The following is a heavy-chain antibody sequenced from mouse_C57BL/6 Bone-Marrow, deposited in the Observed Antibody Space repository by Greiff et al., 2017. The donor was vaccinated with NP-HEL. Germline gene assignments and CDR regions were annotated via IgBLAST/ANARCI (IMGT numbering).Heavy chain of an antibody. J-gene: IGHJ1*03. CDR3: ARPDYYGSNYWYFDV. CDR1: GYTFTSYW. D-gene: IGHD1-1*01. V-gene: IGHV1-52*01. Sequence: QVQLKQPGAELVRPGSSVKLSCKASGYTFTSYWMHWVKQRPIQGLEWIGNIDPSDSETHYNQKFKDKATLTVDKSSSTAYMQLSSLTSEDSAVYYCARPDYYGSNYWYFDVWGTGTTVTVSS. CDR2: IDPSDSET.